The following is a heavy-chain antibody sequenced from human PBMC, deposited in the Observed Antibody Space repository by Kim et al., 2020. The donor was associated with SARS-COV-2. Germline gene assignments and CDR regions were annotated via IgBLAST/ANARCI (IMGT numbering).Heavy chain of an antibody. D-gene: IGHD6-13*01. CDR3: ARDVSGAAAGLPSGAFDI. V-gene: IGHV4-59*01. Sequence: SETLSLTCTVSGGSISSYYWSWIRQPPGKGLEWIGYIYYSGSTNYNPSLKSRVTISVDTSKNQFSLKLSSVTAADTAVYYCARDVSGAAAGLPSGAFDIWGQGTMVTVSS. CDR2: IYYSGST. CDR1: GGSISSYY. J-gene: IGHJ3*02.